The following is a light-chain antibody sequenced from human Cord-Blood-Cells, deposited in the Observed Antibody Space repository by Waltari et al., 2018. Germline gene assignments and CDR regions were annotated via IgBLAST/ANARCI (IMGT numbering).Light chain of an antibody. J-gene: IGKJ1*01. Sequence: DIQMTQPPSTLSASVGDRVTNTCRASQSISSWLAWYQQKPGKAPKLLIYKASSLESGVPSRFSGSGSGTEFTLTISSLQPDDFATYYCQQYNSYSWTFGQGTKVEIK. V-gene: IGKV1-5*03. CDR1: QSISSW. CDR3: QQYNSYSWT. CDR2: KAS.